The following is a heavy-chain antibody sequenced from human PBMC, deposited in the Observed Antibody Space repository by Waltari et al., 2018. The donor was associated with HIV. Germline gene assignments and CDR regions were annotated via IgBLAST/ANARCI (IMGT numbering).Heavy chain of an antibody. CDR2: IYYSGST. Sequence: QLQLQESGPGLVKPSETLSLTCTVSGGSISSSSYYWGWIRQPPGKGLEWIGSIYYSGSTYYNPSLKSRVTISVDTSKNQFSLKLSSVTAADTAVYYCARHAPTYYYDSSGYYPTDWGQGTLVTVSS. D-gene: IGHD3-22*01. V-gene: IGHV4-39*01. J-gene: IGHJ4*02. CDR3: ARHAPTYYYDSSGYYPTD. CDR1: GGSISSSSYY.